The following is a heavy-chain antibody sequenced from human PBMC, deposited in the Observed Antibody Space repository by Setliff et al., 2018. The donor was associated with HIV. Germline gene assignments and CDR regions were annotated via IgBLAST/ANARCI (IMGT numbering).Heavy chain of an antibody. CDR2: MSSDGSST. D-gene: IGHD3-22*01. Sequence: ETLSLSCVGSGFNFDSDIMMWVRQAPGKGLVWVSRMSSDGSSTSYADSVKGRFTISRDNAKNTLYLQMNGLRAEDTATYYCAKDSNPGHMIVVAYDAFDIWGQGTMVTVSS. J-gene: IGHJ3*02. CDR1: GFNFDSDI. V-gene: IGHV3-74*01. CDR3: AKDSNPGHMIVVAYDAFDI.